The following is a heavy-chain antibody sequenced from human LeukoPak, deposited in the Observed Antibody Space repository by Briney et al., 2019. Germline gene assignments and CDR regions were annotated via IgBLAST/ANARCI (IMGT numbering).Heavy chain of an antibody. D-gene: IGHD1-14*01. CDR3: ARHRPIVPGDPFDY. Sequence: SETLSLTRTVSGGSISSSSYYWGWIRQPPGKGLEWIGSIYYSGSTYYNPSLKSRVTISVDTSKNQFSLKLSSVTAADTAVYYCARHRPIVPGDPFDYWGQGTLVTVSS. V-gene: IGHV4-39*01. CDR2: IYYSGST. J-gene: IGHJ4*02. CDR1: GGSISSSSYY.